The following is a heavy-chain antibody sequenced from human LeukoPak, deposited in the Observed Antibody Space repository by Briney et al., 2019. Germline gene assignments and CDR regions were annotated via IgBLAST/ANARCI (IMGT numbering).Heavy chain of an antibody. CDR1: GYTFTSYG. D-gene: IGHD4-17*01. J-gene: IGHJ4*02. Sequence: GASVKVSCKASGYTFTSYGVAWVRQAPGQGLEWMGWISGYNGNTNYAQKLQGRVTMTTDTSTSTAYMELRSLRSDDTAVYYCARDSYADPWLPDYWGQGTLVTVSS. CDR2: ISGYNGNT. V-gene: IGHV1-18*01. CDR3: ARDSYADPWLPDY.